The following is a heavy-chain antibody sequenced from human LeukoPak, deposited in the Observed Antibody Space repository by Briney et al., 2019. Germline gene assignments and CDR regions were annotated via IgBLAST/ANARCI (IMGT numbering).Heavy chain of an antibody. J-gene: IGHJ4*02. V-gene: IGHV1-18*01. D-gene: IGHD2-2*01. CDR1: GYTFTSYG. CDR3: ARVVCSSTSCSGPFDY. Sequence: ASVKVSCKASGYTFTSYGISWVRQAPGQGLEWMGWLSAYNGNTNYAQKLQGRVTMTTDTPTSTAYMELRSLRSDDTAVYYCARVVCSSTSCSGPFDYWGQGTLVTVSS. CDR2: LSAYNGNT.